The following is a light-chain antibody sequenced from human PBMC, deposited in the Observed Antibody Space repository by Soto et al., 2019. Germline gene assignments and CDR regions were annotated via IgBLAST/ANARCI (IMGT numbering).Light chain of an antibody. Sequence: QSVLTQPPSASGTPGQRVAISCSGGNSNIGTNHVNWYQQLPGTAPKLLIYGNNQRPSGVPDRISGSRSGTSASLAISGLQSEDEADYYCVAWDDSLNGHVVFGGGTQLTVL. J-gene: IGLJ2*01. CDR2: GNN. CDR1: NSNIGTNH. V-gene: IGLV1-44*01. CDR3: VAWDDSLNGHVV.